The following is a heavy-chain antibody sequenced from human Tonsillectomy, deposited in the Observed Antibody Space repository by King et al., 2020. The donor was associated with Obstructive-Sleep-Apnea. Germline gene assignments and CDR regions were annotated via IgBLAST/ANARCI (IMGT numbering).Heavy chain of an antibody. Sequence: QLVQSGGGLVKPGGSLRLSCAASGFTFSSYTFNWVRQVPGKGLEWVSSITPRNSFIYYADSLKGRFTISRDDAKNSLDLQMNNLRAEDTAMYFCARGALPAIRLADALDIWGQGTMVTVSS. CDR1: GFTFSSYT. J-gene: IGHJ3*02. CDR3: ARGALPAIRLADALDI. D-gene: IGHD2-2*01. V-gene: IGHV3-21*01. CDR2: ITPRNSFI.